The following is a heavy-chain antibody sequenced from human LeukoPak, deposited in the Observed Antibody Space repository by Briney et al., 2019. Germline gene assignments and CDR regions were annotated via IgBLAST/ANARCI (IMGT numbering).Heavy chain of an antibody. CDR2: IYYSGST. J-gene: IGHJ4*02. CDR1: GGSISSYY. CDR3: ARALSFEWLFIDY. Sequence: SETLSLTCTVSGGSISSYYWSWIRQPPGKGLEWIGYIYYSGSTNYNPSLKSRVTISVDTSKNQFSLKLSSVTAADTAVYYCARALSFEWLFIDYWGQGTLVTVSS. V-gene: IGHV4-59*01. D-gene: IGHD3-3*01.